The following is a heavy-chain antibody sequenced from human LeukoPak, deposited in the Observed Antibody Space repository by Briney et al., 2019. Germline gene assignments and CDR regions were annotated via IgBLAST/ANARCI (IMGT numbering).Heavy chain of an antibody. Sequence: GGSLRLPCAASGFTFSDYYMSWIRQAPGKGLEWVSYISSSRNHTNYADSVKGRFTTSKDNSRNSLFLQMNSLRAEDTAMYYCARFQYDILTGYYPNYFDYWGQGTLVTVSS. V-gene: IGHV3-11*06. J-gene: IGHJ4*02. CDR3: ARFQYDILTGYYPNYFDY. CDR2: ISSSRNHT. CDR1: GFTFSDYY. D-gene: IGHD3-9*01.